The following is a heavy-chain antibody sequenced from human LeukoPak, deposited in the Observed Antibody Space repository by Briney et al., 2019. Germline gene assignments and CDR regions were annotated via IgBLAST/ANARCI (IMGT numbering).Heavy chain of an antibody. D-gene: IGHD3-22*01. J-gene: IGHJ5*02. CDR3: AKDVVNFGSGRDWFDP. Sequence: GGSLRLSCAASGFTFSSYGMSWVRQAPGKGLEWVSAISGSGGSTYYADSVKGRFTISSDNSKNTLYLQMNSLRAEDTAVYYCAKDVVNFGSGRDWFDPWGQGTLVTVSS. CDR1: GFTFSSYG. CDR2: ISGSGGST. V-gene: IGHV3-23*01.